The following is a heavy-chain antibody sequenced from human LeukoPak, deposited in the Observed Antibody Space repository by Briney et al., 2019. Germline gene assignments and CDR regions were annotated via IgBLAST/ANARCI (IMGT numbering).Heavy chain of an antibody. CDR3: AGTTEGYCRSTSYSWCYYYYMDV. CDR2: IYTSGNT. V-gene: IGHV4-4*07. CDR1: GDSLSSYY. Sequence: ASETLSLTCAVSGDSLSSYYWSWIRQPAGKGLEWIGRIYTSGNTNYNPSLKSRVTISVDTSKNHFSLKLGSVTAADTAVYYCAGTTEGYCRSTSYSWCYYYYMDVWGKGTTVTVSS. J-gene: IGHJ6*03. D-gene: IGHD2-2*01.